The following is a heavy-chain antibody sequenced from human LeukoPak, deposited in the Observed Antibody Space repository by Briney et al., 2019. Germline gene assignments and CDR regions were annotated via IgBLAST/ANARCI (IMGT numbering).Heavy chain of an antibody. J-gene: IGHJ4*02. CDR3: AKDLFRYFDY. CDR1: GFTFSSYA. V-gene: IGHV3-23*01. Sequence: PGGSLRRSCAASGFTFSSYAMSWVRQAPGKGLEWVSAISGSGGSTYYADSVKGRFNISRDNSKNTLYLQMNSLRAEDTAVYYCAKDLFRYFDYWGQGTLVTVSS. CDR2: ISGSGGST.